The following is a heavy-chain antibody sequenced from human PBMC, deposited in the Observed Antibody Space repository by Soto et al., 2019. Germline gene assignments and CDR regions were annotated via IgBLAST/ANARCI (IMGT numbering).Heavy chain of an antibody. Sequence: GGSLRLSCAASGFTFSNAWMSWVRQAPGKGLEWVGRIKSKTDGGTTDYAAPGKGRFTISRDDSKNTLYLQMNSLKTEDTAVYYCTTDSGNWDGFDYWGQGTLVTVSS. CDR1: GFTFSNAW. CDR2: IKSKTDGGTT. CDR3: TTDSGNWDGFDY. D-gene: IGHD7-27*01. J-gene: IGHJ4*02. V-gene: IGHV3-15*01.